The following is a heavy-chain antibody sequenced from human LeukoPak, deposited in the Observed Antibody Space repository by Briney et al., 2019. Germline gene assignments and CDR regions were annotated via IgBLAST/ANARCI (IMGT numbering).Heavy chain of an antibody. J-gene: IGHJ4*02. D-gene: IGHD3-22*01. V-gene: IGHV3-23*01. Sequence: PGGSLRLSCAASGFTFSSYAMSWVRQAPGKGLEWVSAISGSGGSTYYADSVKGRFTISRDNSKNTLYLQMNSLRAEDTAVYYCARDRVYYDSSLGYYFDYWGQGTLVTVSS. CDR2: ISGSGGST. CDR1: GFTFSSYA. CDR3: ARDRVYYDSSLGYYFDY.